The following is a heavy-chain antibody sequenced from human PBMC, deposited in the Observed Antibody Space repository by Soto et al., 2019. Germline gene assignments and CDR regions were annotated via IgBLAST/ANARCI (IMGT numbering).Heavy chain of an antibody. J-gene: IGHJ6*02. CDR2: ISWDGGST. CDR1: GFSFDDYI. CDR3: AKDINFGQWKDYYYYGMDV. V-gene: IGHV3-43*01. D-gene: IGHD3-10*01. Sequence: GGSLRLSSAASGFSFDDYIMHWVRKGPVKGLEWVSLISWDGGSTYYADSVKGRFTISRDNSKNSLYLQMNSLRTEDTALYYCAKDINFGQWKDYYYYGMDVWGQGT.